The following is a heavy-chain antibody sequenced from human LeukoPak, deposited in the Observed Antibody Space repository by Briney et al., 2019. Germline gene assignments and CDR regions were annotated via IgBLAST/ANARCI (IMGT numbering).Heavy chain of an antibody. CDR2: VYHTGRT. CDR3: ARSFAPGAFDI. Sequence: SETLSLTCIVSGGSTDSYYWNWIRQPPGKGLEWIGSVYHTGRTYYNPSLESRVTISIDTSKNQFSLNLSSVTAADTALYYCARSFAPGAFDIWGQGTVVTVSS. CDR1: GGSTDSYY. V-gene: IGHV4-59*05. J-gene: IGHJ3*02.